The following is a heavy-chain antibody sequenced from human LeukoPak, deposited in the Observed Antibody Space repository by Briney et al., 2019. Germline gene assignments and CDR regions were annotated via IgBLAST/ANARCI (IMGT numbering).Heavy chain of an antibody. CDR1: GGSISSGGYY. CDR2: IYYSGST. CDR3: ARGGYSYGYYYYGMDV. J-gene: IGHJ6*02. V-gene: IGHV4-31*03. D-gene: IGHD5-18*01. Sequence: SQTLSLTRTVSGGSISSGGYYWSWIRQHPGKGLEWIGYIYYSGSTYYNPSLKSRVTISVDTSKNQFSLKLSSVTAADTAVYYCARGGYSYGYYYYGMDVWGQGTTVTVSS.